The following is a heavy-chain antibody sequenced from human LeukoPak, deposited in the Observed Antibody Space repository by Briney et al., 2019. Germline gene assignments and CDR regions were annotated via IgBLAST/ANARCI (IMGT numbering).Heavy chain of an antibody. D-gene: IGHD3-3*01. Sequence: QSGGSLRLSCVASGFTFSSYAMSWVRQAPGKGLEWVSAISGSGGTTYYADSVKGRFTISRDNSKNTLYLQMNSLRAGDTAVYYCARDLYADFWSGSVFDYWGRGTLVTVSS. J-gene: IGHJ4*02. CDR2: ISGSGGTT. CDR1: GFTFSSYA. CDR3: ARDLYADFWSGSVFDY. V-gene: IGHV3-23*01.